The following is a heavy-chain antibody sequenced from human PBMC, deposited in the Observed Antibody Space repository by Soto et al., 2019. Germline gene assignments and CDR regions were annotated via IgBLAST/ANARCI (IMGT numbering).Heavy chain of an antibody. CDR1: SGSISSDY. Sequence: PSETLSLTCTVSSGSISSDYWSWIRQPPGKGLEWIGYIYYSGSINYNPSLKSRVTISVDTSKNQFSLKLSSVTAADTAVYYCARRAPGGSHFDYWGQGTLVTVSS. CDR2: IYYSGSI. D-gene: IGHD1-26*01. J-gene: IGHJ4*02. CDR3: ARRAPGGSHFDY. V-gene: IGHV4-59*08.